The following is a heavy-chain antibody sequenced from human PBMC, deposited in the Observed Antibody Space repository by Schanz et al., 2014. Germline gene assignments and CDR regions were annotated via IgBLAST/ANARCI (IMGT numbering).Heavy chain of an antibody. Sequence: EAQLLESGGGLIQPGGSLRLSCAASGFTFSSYAMSWVRQAPGKGLEWVSAISGSGGSTYYADSVKGRFTISRDNSKNTLYLQMNSLRAEDTAVYYCAKGRFGELSAFDIWGQGTMVTVSS. D-gene: IGHD3-10*01. CDR3: AKGRFGELSAFDI. CDR1: GFTFSSYA. J-gene: IGHJ3*02. V-gene: IGHV3-23*01. CDR2: ISGSGGST.